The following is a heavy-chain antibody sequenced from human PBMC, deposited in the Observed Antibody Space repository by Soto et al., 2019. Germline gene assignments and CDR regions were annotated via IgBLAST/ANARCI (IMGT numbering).Heavy chain of an antibody. J-gene: IGHJ6*02. D-gene: IGHD2-21*02. CDR3: IQSRCGGDCLQTYASHYYYGMDV. V-gene: IGHV2-5*02. CDR2: LYWADDK. Sequence: QITLKASGPTLVKPTQTLTLTCTFSGFSLSTSGVGVGWIRQPPGKSLEWLALLYWADDKRYSPALRSRLTINKDTSKNQVVLTMTNMDPVDTATYYCIQSRCGGDCLQTYASHYYYGMDVCCQGTTVTGSS. CDR1: GFSLSTSGVG.